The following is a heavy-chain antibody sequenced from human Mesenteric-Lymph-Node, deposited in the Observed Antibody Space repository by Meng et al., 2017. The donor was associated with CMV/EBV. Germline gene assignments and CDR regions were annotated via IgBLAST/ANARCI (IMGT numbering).Heavy chain of an antibody. V-gene: IGHV3-74*01. CDR2: INSDGSTT. J-gene: IGHJ4*02. D-gene: IGHD4-17*01. CDR1: GFTFSNYW. CDR3: ARAVEGYGDLYFDF. Sequence: GESLKISCAASGFTFSNYWMHWVRQAPGKGLVRVSRINSDGSTTGYADSVKGRFTISRDNAKNTLFLQMNSLRAEDTAVYYCARAVEGYGDLYFDFWGQGTLVTVSS.